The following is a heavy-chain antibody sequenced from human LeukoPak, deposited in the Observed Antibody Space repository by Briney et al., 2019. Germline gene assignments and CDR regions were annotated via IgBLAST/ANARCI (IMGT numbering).Heavy chain of an antibody. J-gene: IGHJ4*02. D-gene: IGHD3-3*01. CDR3: ARYHYDFWSGYYCDY. CDR1: GYSFTSYW. V-gene: IGHV5-51*01. CDR2: IYPGDSDT. Sequence: GESLKLSCKGSGYSFTSYWIGWVRQMPGKGLEWMGIIYPGDSDTRYSPSFQGQVTISADKSISTAYLQWSSLKASDTAMYYCARYHYDFWSGYYCDYWGRGTLVTVSS.